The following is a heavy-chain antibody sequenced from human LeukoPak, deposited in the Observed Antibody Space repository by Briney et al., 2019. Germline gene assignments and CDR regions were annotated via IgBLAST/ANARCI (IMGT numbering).Heavy chain of an antibody. CDR2: MRISGGP. J-gene: IGHJ6*03. V-gene: IGHV4-4*07. CDR3: ARGDSHPADGPAAL. CDR1: GGSINTYY. Sequence: SETLSPTCTVSGGSINTYYWSWIRQPAGQGLEWLGRMRISGGPNYNPSLRGRITMSVDASKHQFSLRLTSVSAADTAIYYCARGDSHPADGPAALWGKG. D-gene: IGHD6-13*01.